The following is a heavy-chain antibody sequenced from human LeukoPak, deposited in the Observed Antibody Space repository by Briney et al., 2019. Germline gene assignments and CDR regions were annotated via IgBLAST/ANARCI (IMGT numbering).Heavy chain of an antibody. V-gene: IGHV3-23*01. D-gene: IGHD5-18*01. J-gene: IGHJ4*02. CDR2: ISGSGGST. CDR1: GFTFSIYA. Sequence: GRSLRLSCAASGFTFSIYAMSWVRQAPGKGLEWVSAISGSGGSTYYADSVKGRFIISRDNSKNTLFLQMSSLRAEDTAVYYCAKETPEGVTFDYWGQGTLVTVSS. CDR3: AKETPEGVTFDY.